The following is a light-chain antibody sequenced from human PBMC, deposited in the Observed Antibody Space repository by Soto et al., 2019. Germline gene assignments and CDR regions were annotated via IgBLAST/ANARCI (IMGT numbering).Light chain of an antibody. CDR3: MHALQTACT. CDR1: QSLLHSNGYNY. CDR2: LGS. J-gene: IGKJ1*01. Sequence: DIVMTQSPLSLPVTPGEPASISCRSSQSLLHSNGYNYLDWYLQKPVQSPQLLIYLGSNRAAGVPDRFSGSRSGTDFTLKISRVEAEDVGVYYCMHALQTACTCGQVPMVDIK. V-gene: IGKV2-28*01.